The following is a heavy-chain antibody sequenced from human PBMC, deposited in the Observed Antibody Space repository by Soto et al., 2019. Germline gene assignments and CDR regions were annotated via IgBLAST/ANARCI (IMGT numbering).Heavy chain of an antibody. CDR1: GFTFSSYS. V-gene: IGHV3-7*04. J-gene: IGHJ1*01. CDR3: ARGEENREYRPRNS. Sequence: PGGSLRLSCATSGFTFSSYSMRWVRQAPGKGLEWVANIRQSGSDTQYVDSVKGRFTISRDNAKNTLFLQMNTLRAEDTAVNYCARGEENREYRPRNSWGQGTLDTVSS. D-gene: IGHD3-16*02. CDR2: IRQSGSDT.